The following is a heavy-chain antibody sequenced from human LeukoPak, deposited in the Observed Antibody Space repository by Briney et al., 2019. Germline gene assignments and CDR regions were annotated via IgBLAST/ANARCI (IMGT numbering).Heavy chain of an antibody. D-gene: IGHD6-13*01. CDR3: ARAPGSSWYENYYYAMDV. V-gene: IGHV4-39*07. Sequence: SETLSLTCTVSGGSISSSSYYWGWIRQPPGKGLEWIGSIYYSGSTYYNPSLKSRVTISVDTSKNQFSLKLSSVTAADTAVYYCARAPGSSWYENYYYAMDVWGQGTTVTVSS. CDR2: IYYSGST. J-gene: IGHJ6*02. CDR1: GGSISSSSYY.